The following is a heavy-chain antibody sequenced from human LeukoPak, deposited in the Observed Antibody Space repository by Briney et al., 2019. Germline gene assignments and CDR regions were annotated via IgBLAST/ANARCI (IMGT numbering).Heavy chain of an antibody. J-gene: IGHJ4*02. CDR1: GYTFTSYG. CDR3: ARSPLGYCSSTSCEDPWFDY. Sequence: VASVNVSCEASGYTFTSYGISWVRQAPGQGLEWMGWISAYNGNTNYAQKLRGRVTMTTDTSTSTAYMELRSLRSDDTAVYYCARSPLGYCSSTSCEDPWFDYWGQGTLVTVSS. D-gene: IGHD2-2*01. CDR2: ISAYNGNT. V-gene: IGHV1-18*04.